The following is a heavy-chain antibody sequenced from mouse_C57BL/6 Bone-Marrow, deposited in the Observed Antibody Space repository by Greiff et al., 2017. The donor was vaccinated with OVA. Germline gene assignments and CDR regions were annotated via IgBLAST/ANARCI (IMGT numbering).Heavy chain of an antibody. J-gene: IGHJ2*01. Sequence: EVKLMESGGGLVQPGGSMKLSCVASGFTFSNYWMNWVRQSPEKGLEWVAQIRLKSDNYATHYAESVKGRFTISRDDSKSSVYLQMNNLRAEDTGIYYCTEYSNYYYFDYWGQGTTLTVSS. D-gene: IGHD2-5*01. CDR2: IRLKSDNYAT. V-gene: IGHV6-3*01. CDR3: TEYSNYYYFDY. CDR1: GFTFSNYW.